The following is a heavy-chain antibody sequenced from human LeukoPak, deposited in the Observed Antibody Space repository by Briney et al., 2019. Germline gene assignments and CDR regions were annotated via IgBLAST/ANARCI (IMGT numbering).Heavy chain of an antibody. V-gene: IGHV3-48*01. CDR1: GGSISSSS. Sequence: ETLSLTCTVSGGSISSSSYYWGWIRQPPGKGLEWVSYISSSSSTIYYADSVKGRFTISRDNAKNSLYLQMNSLRAEDTAVYYCARDFGTSSFPYYYYYGLDVWGQGTTVTVSS. J-gene: IGHJ6*02. D-gene: IGHD3-3*01. CDR3: ARDFGTSSFPYYYYYGLDV. CDR2: ISSSSSTI.